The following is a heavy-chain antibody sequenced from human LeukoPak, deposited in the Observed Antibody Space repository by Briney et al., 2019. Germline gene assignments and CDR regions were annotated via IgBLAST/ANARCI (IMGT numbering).Heavy chain of an antibody. CDR1: GFSFSNYA. Sequence: GGSLRLSCAASGFSFSNYAMTWVRQAPGKGLEWVSSISGSGVNTYYADSVKGRFTISRDNSKNTLYLQMNSLRVEDTAGYYCAKDTGGDTMIVVADYFDYWGQGTLVTVSS. CDR3: AKDTGGDTMIVVADYFDY. D-gene: IGHD3-22*01. V-gene: IGHV3-23*01. CDR2: ISGSGVNT. J-gene: IGHJ4*02.